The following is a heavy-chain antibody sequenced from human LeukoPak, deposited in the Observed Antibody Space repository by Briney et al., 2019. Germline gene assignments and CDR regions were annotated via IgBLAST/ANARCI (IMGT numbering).Heavy chain of an antibody. J-gene: IGHJ3*02. Sequence: TGGSLRLSCAASGFTFSSYAMHWVRQAPGKGLEWVAVISYDGSNKYYADSVKGRFTISRDNPKNTLYLQMNSLRAEDTAVYYCARDWLSGDAFDTWGQGTMVTVSS. CDR1: GFTFSSYA. CDR3: ARDWLSGDAFDT. D-gene: IGHD1-26*01. V-gene: IGHV3-30-3*01. CDR2: ISYDGSNK.